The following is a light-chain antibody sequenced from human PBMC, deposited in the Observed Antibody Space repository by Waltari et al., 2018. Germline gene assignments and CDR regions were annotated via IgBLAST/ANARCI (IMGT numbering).Light chain of an antibody. V-gene: IGLV3-25*03. J-gene: IGLJ2*01. CDR1: VLTKVY. CDR2: KET. CDR3: QSTDTIGTTVV. Sequence: SYGLTQPPSVSVSPGQTARINCSGDVLTKVYGFWYQQKPGRAPVVVIFKETERPPGIPERFSGSGSGTTVTLTITGVQAEDEADYYCQSTDTIGTTVVFGGGTRLIAL.